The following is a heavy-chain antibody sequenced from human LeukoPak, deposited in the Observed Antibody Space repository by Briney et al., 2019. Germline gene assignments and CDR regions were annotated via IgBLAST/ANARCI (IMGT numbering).Heavy chain of an antibody. D-gene: IGHD3-16*02. CDR3: ARDLETTFGGVIVTLAYYGMDV. Sequence: GRSLRLSCAASGFTLSSYAMDWVRPAPGKGLEWVAVISYDGSNKYYAASVKGRFTISRDNSKNTVYRQMNSLRAEDTAVYYCARDLETTFGGVIVTLAYYGMDVWGQGTTVTVSS. CDR2: ISYDGSNK. V-gene: IGHV3-30*04. J-gene: IGHJ6*02. CDR1: GFTLSSYA.